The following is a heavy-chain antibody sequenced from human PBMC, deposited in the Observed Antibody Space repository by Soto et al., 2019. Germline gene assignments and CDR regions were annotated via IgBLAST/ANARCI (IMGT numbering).Heavy chain of an antibody. D-gene: IGHD6-13*01. CDR3: ARDWRAHSSSWESDY. J-gene: IGHJ4*02. Sequence: QVQLVQSGAEVKKPGASVKVSCKASGYTFTGYYMHWVRQAPGQGLEWMGWINPNSGGTNYAQKFQGWVTMTRDTSISTAYMELSRLRSDDTAVYYCARDWRAHSSSWESDYWGQGTLVTVSS. V-gene: IGHV1-2*04. CDR1: GYTFTGYY. CDR2: INPNSGGT.